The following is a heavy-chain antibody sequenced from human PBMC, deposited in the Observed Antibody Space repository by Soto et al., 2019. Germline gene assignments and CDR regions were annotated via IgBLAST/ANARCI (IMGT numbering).Heavy chain of an antibody. CDR1: GGTFSSYS. J-gene: IGHJ6*02. CDR3: ARISIVVVPAAIRVYGMDV. V-gene: IGHV1-69*06. D-gene: IGHD2-2*01. CDR2: IIPIFGTA. Sequence: SVKVSCKPSGGTFSSYSISWVRRAPGQGLEWMGWIIPIFGTANYAQKFQGRVTITAGKSTSTAYMELSSLRSEDTAVYYCARISIVVVPAAIRVYGMDVWGQGTTVTVSS.